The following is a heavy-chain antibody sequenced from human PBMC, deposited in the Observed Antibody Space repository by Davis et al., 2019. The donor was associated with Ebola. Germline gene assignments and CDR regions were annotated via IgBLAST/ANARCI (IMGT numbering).Heavy chain of an antibody. D-gene: IGHD3-22*01. V-gene: IGHV3-7*03. CDR2: IKQDGSEK. Sequence: GGSLRLSCAASGFTFTNYWMTWVRQAPGKGLEWVAKIKQDGSEKYYVDSVKGRFTISRDNAENSMFLQMNSLRGEDTAFYYRARGGYYYFDSWGQGTLVTVSS. CDR3: ARGGYYYFDS. J-gene: IGHJ4*02. CDR1: GFTFTNYW.